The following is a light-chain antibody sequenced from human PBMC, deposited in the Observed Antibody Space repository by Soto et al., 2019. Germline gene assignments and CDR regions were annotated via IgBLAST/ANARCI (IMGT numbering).Light chain of an antibody. Sequence: EIVLTQSPATLSLSPGERATLSCRASQSVSSYLAWYQQKPGHAPRLLIYDASNMATGSPARFSGSGSGTDFTLTISSLEPEDFAVYYCQQRSNWPSFTFGPGTKVDIK. CDR3: QQRSNWPSFT. V-gene: IGKV3-11*01. J-gene: IGKJ3*01. CDR2: DAS. CDR1: QSVSSY.